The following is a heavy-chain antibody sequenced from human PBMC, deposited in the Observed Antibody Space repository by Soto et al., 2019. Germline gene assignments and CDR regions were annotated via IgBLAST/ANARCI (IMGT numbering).Heavy chain of an antibody. J-gene: IGHJ4*02. V-gene: IGHV3-74*01. CDR2: INSDGSST. D-gene: IGHD5-12*01. CDR3: ARESDIVATYYFDY. CDR1: GFTFSSYW. Sequence: GGSLRLSCAASGFTFSSYWMHWVRQAPGKGLVWVSRINSDGSSTSYADSVKGRFTISRDNAKNTLYLQMNSLRAEDTAVNYCARESDIVATYYFDYWGQGTLVTVSS.